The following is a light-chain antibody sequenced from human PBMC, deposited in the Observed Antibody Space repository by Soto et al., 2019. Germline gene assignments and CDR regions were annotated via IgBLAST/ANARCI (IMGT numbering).Light chain of an antibody. J-gene: IGLJ2*01. Sequence: QSVLTQPPSASGTPRQRVTISCSGSNSNIGSSHVYWYQQVPGTAPKLLISGNNQRPSGVPDRFSGSKSDTSASLVIRGLRSEDEAAYYCEARDVSLAGNVVFGGGTKLTV. CDR2: GNN. CDR1: NSNIGSSH. CDR3: EARDVSLAGNVV. V-gene: IGLV1-47*01.